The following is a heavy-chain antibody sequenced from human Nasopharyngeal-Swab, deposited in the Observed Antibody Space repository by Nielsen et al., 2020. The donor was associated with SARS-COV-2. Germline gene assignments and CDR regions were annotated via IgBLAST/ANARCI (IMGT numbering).Heavy chain of an antibody. CDR1: GGSISSGGYY. CDR2: IYYSGST. D-gene: IGHD6-13*01. V-gene: IGHV4-31*03. J-gene: IGHJ4*02. CDR3: ARERIAAAGLDY. Sequence: SETLSLTCTVSGGSISSGGYYWSWIRQHPGKGLEWIGYIYYSGSTYYNPSLKSRVTISVDTSKNQFSLKLNSVTAADTAVYYCARERIAAAGLDYWGQGTLVTVSS.